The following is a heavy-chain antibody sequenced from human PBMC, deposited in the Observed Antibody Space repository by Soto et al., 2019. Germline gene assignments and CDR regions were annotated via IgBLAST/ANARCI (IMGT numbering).Heavy chain of an antibody. CDR2: IYYSGST. Sequence: PSETLSLTCTVSGVSMSSYYWSWIRQPPGKGLEWIGYIYYSGSTNYNPSLRSRVTISVDTSKNQFSLNLSSVTAADTAVYYCARGGEQLVPDWFDPWGQGTLVTVSS. J-gene: IGHJ5*02. CDR1: GVSMSSYY. D-gene: IGHD6-6*01. V-gene: IGHV4-59*01. CDR3: ARGGEQLVPDWFDP.